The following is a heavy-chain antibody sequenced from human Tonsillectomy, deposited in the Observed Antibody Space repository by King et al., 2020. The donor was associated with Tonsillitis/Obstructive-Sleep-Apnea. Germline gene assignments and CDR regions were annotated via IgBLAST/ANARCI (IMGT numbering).Heavy chain of an antibody. Sequence: VQLVESGGGVVQPGRSLRLSCAASGFTFSSYAIHWVRQTPGKGLEWVAVISYDGNNKYYVDSVKGRFTISRDNSKNTLYLQMNSLRAEDTAVYYCAGDQASSGCTSTRCYLEGHDYWGQGPLVTVSS. J-gene: IGHJ4*02. CDR3: AGDQASSGCTSTRCYLEGHDY. CDR1: GFTFSSYA. V-gene: IGHV3-30*04. CDR2: ISYDGNNK. D-gene: IGHD2-2*01.